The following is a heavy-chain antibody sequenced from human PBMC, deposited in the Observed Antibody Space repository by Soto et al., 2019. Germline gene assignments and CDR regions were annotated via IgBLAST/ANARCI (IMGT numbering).Heavy chain of an antibody. D-gene: IGHD3-22*01. Sequence: GGSLRLSCAASGFTFDDYAMHWVRQAPGKGLEWVSGISWNSGSIGYADSVKGRFTISRDNAKNSLYLQMNSLRAEDTALYYCAKSEGNDSSGYYQYYFDPWGQGTLVTVSS. CDR3: AKSEGNDSSGYYQYYFDP. CDR2: ISWNSGSI. CDR1: GFTFDDYA. V-gene: IGHV3-9*01. J-gene: IGHJ4*02.